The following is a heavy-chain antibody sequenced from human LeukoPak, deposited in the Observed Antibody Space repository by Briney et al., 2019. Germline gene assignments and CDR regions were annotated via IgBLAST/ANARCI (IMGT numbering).Heavy chain of an antibody. J-gene: IGHJ4*02. Sequence: GGSLRLSCAASEFTFRSYWMHWVRQAPGKGLEWVSRINGDGSGTNYADSVKGRFTISRDNARHTLYLQMSSLTVEDTAVYYCARDRGYMVDYWGQGTLVTVSS. D-gene: IGHD3-16*02. CDR1: EFTFRSYW. V-gene: IGHV3-74*01. CDR2: INGDGSGT. CDR3: ARDRGYMVDY.